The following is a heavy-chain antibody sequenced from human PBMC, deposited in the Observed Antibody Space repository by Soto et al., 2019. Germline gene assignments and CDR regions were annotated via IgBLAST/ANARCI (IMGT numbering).Heavy chain of an antibody. Sequence: PGGSLRLSCAASGFTFSSYAMSWVRQAPGKGLEWVSAISGSGGSTYYAGSVKGRFTISRDNSKNTLYLQMNSLRAEDTAVYYCAKENTFVYDYYGKDVWSQGTTVTVSS. V-gene: IGHV3-23*01. CDR3: AKENTFVYDYYGKDV. CDR1: GFTFSSYA. D-gene: IGHD3-10*01. CDR2: ISGSGGST. J-gene: IGHJ6*02.